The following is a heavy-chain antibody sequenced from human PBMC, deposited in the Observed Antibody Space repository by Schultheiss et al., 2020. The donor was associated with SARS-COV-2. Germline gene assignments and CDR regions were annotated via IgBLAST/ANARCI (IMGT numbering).Heavy chain of an antibody. CDR3: ARDRYCSSTSCYTRGYNWFDP. CDR2: IYYSGST. J-gene: IGHJ5*02. D-gene: IGHD2-2*02. V-gene: IGHV4-39*07. CDR1: GGSISSSSYY. Sequence: SQTLSLTCTVSGGSISSSSYYWGWIRQPPGKGLELIGSIYYSGSTYYNPSLKSRVTISVDTSKNQFSLKLSSVTAADTAVYYCARDRYCSSTSCYTRGYNWFDPWGQGTLVTVSS.